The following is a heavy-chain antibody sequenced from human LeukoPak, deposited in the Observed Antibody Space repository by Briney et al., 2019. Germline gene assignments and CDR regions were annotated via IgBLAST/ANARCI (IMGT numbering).Heavy chain of an antibody. J-gene: IGHJ4*02. CDR2: SGST. V-gene: IGHV4-38-2*01. D-gene: IGHD6-6*01. CDR1: GYSISSGYY. CDR3: ASSIAARVY. Sequence: SETLSLTCPVSGYSISSGYYWGWIRQPPGKGLEWIGSGSTYYNPSLKSRVTISVDTSKNEFSLKLSSVTAADTAVYYCASSIAARVYWGQGTLVTVSS.